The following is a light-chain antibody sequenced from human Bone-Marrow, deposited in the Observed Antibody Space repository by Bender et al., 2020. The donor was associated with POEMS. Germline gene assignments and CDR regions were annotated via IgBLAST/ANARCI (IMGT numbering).Light chain of an antibody. J-gene: IGLJ3*02. CDR1: SGQSNYG. CDR2: VNSDGSH. CDR3: SSWDDSLSGWV. V-gene: IGLV4-69*01. Sequence: QLVLIQSPSASASLGASVKLTCTLSSGQSNYGIAWHQQQPEKAPRYLMKVNSDGSHSKGDGIPDRFSGSSSGAERYLTISTLHSEDEGDYYCSSWDDSLSGWVFGGGTKLTVL.